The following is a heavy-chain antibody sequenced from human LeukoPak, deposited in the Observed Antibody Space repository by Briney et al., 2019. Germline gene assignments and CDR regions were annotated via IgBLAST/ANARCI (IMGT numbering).Heavy chain of an antibody. CDR3: ARALLAGDYYYGMDV. CDR2: INWNGGST. CDR1: GFTFDDYG. J-gene: IGHJ6*02. V-gene: IGHV3-20*01. Sequence: GGSLRLSCAASGFTFDDYGMSWVRQAPGKGLEWVSGINWNGGSTGYADSVKGRFTISRDNAKNSLYLQMNSLRAEDTALYHCARALLAGDYYYGMDVWGQGTTVTVSS. D-gene: IGHD6-19*01.